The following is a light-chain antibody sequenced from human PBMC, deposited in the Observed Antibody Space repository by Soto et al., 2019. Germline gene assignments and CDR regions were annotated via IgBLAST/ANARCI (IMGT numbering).Light chain of an antibody. Sequence: DIQMTQSPSSLSAVVGDRVTITCRTSQSIRSYLNWYQQKSGKAPKLLISAASNLQTGVPSRFSGSGSGTDFTFTISSLQPEDIATYFCHQYDNLSQTFGPGTKVDIK. V-gene: IGKV1-33*01. CDR3: HQYDNLSQT. J-gene: IGKJ3*01. CDR2: AAS. CDR1: QSIRSY.